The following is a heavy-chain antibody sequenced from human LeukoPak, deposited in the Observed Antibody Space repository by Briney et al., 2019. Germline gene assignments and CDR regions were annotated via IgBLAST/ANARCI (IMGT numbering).Heavy chain of an antibody. D-gene: IGHD3-22*01. Sequence: PGGSLRLSCAASGFTFGSYSMNWVRQAPGKGLEWVSSISTSSKYIYYADSVKGRFTISRDNAKSSLYLQMNSLRAEDTALYYCARDYSPPHYYDSSGYFDDWGQGTLVTVSS. CDR1: GFTFGSYS. J-gene: IGHJ4*02. CDR2: ISTSSKYI. V-gene: IGHV3-21*06. CDR3: ARDYSPPHYYDSSGYFDD.